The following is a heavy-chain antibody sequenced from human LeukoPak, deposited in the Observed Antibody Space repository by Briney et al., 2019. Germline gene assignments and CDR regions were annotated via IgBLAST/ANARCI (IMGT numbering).Heavy chain of an antibody. CDR2: INSDGSST. CDR1: GFTFSSYW. J-gene: IGHJ6*02. V-gene: IGHV3-74*01. Sequence: GGSLRLSCAASGFTFSSYWMHWVRQAPGKGLVWVSRINSDGSSTSYADSVKGRFTISRDNAKNSLYLQMNSLRAEDTAVYYCARIRGAKGYYYYGMDVWGQGTTVTVSS. CDR3: ARIRGAKGYYYYGMDV. D-gene: IGHD1-26*01.